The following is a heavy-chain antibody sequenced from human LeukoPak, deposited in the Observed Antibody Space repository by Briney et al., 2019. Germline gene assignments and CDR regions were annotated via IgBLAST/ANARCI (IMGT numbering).Heavy chain of an antibody. D-gene: IGHD2-21*02. CDR3: ATERVLVTANDAFDI. CDR2: ISSSTDYI. J-gene: IGHJ3*02. V-gene: IGHV3-21*01. Sequence: GGSLRLSCAASGFTFSSYSMNWVRQAPGKGLEWVSFISSSTDYIYYADSEKGRFTISRDNAKNSLYLQLNSLRAEDTAVYYCATERVLVTANDAFDIWGQGTMVTVSS. CDR1: GFTFSSYS.